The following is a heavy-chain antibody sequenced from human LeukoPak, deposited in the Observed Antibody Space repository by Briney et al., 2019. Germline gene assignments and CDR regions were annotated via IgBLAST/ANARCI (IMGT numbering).Heavy chain of an antibody. Sequence: GGSLRLSCAASGFSVSNYYMSWVRQPPGKGLEWVSVMYTGGGRYYGDCVKGRFTISRDNSKNTVFLQMNSLRVEDTALYYCTRGQSYCGADCYSDWGQGTLVTVSS. CDR1: GFSVSNYY. CDR2: MYTGGGR. V-gene: IGHV3-66*01. D-gene: IGHD2-21*02. CDR3: TRGQSYCGADCYSD. J-gene: IGHJ4*02.